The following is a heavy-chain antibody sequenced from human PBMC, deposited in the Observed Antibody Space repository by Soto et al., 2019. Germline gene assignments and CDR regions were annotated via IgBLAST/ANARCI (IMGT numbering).Heavy chain of an antibody. CDR1: GGSIRSYY. V-gene: IGHV4-59*08. D-gene: IGHD2-15*01. CDR3: ARRGGSSSYYYYYMDV. CDR2: IYYSGST. J-gene: IGHJ6*03. Sequence: SETLSLTCTVSGGSIRSYYWSWIRQPPGKGLEWIGYIYYSGSTNYNPSLKSRVTISVDTSKNQFSLKLSSVTAADTAVYYCARRGGSSSYYYYYMDVWGKGTTVTVSS.